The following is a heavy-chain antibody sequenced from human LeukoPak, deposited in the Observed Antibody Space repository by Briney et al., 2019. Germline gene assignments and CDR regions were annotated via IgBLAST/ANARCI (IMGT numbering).Heavy chain of an antibody. CDR3: VGQTHKDY. CDR1: GFTVSNSY. Sequence: GGSLRLSCAASGFTVSNSYMSWVRQAPGKGLEWVSVLYSGGGAYYTDSVRGRFTISRDNSKNTLYLQMNSLRADDTAVYYCVGQTHKDYWGQGTLVTVSS. V-gene: IGHV3-53*01. CDR2: LYSGGGA. J-gene: IGHJ4*02.